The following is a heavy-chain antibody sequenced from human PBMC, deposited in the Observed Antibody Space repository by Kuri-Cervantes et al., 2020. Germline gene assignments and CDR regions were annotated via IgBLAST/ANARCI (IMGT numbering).Heavy chain of an antibody. Sequence: SETLSLTCTVSGDSINSGYYWGWIRQTSGKGLEWIGSIYQSGDTYYNPSLKSRVTISVDKSKNQFSLKLSSVTAADTAVYYCARGYSGYSIKYWGQGTLVTIS. CDR3: ARGYSGYSIKY. CDR1: GDSINSGYY. J-gene: IGHJ4*02. CDR2: IYQSGDT. V-gene: IGHV4-38-2*02. D-gene: IGHD5-12*01.